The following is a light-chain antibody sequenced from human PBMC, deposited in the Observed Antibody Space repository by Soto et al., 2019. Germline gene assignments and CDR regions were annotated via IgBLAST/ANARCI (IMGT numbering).Light chain of an antibody. CDR3: CSYAGSSTGV. CDR2: EGS. CDR1: SSDVGSYNL. J-gene: IGLJ3*02. Sequence: QSALTQPASGSGSPGQSITISCTAISSDVGSYNLVSWYQQHPGKAPKLMIYEGSKRPSGVSNRFSGSKSGNTASLTISGLQAEDEADYYGCSYAGSSTGVFGRGTKLTVL. V-gene: IGLV2-23*01.